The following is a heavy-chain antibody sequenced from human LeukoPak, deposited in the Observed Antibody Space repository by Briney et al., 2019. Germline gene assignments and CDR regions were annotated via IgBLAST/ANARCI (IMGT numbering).Heavy chain of an antibody. D-gene: IGHD6-13*01. J-gene: IGHJ6*02. CDR2: IYYSGNT. V-gene: IGHV4-59*12. CDR1: GGSISSNNW. CDR3: AREGGSSSNYYYYYGMDV. Sequence: SETLSLTCIVSGGSISSNNWWSWIRQPPGKGLEWIGSIYYSGNTNYNPSLKSRVTMSVDTSKNQFSLKLSSVTAADTAVYYCAREGGSSSNYYYYYGMDVWGQGTTVTVSS.